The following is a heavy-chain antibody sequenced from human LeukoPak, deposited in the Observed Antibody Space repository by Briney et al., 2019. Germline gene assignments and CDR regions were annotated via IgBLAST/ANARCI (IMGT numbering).Heavy chain of an antibody. V-gene: IGHV3-66*01. J-gene: IGHJ4*02. CDR2: IYSGGST. CDR3: AREGSGSYYTPAY. D-gene: IGHD3-10*01. Sequence: GGSLRLSCAASGFTVSSNYMSWVRQAPGKGLEWVSVIYSGGSTYYADSVKGRFTISRDNSKNTLYLQMNSPRAEDTAVYYCAREGSGSYYTPAYWGQGTLVTVSS. CDR1: GFTVSSNY.